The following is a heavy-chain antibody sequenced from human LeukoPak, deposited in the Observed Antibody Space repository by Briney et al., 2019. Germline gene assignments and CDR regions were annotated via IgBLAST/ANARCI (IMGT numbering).Heavy chain of an antibody. V-gene: IGHV3-7*01. D-gene: IGHD1/OR15-1a*01. CDR1: GFTFSGYW. CDR2: INQDAGDK. J-gene: IGHJ4*02. Sequence: PGGSLRLSCAASGFTFSGYWMSWVRQAPGRGREWVANINQDAGDKYYVDSVKGRFTISRDNVNHSLYLQMNSLRAEDTAVYYCAKQRGQGYYFDYWGQGTLVTVSP. CDR3: AKQRGQGYYFDY.